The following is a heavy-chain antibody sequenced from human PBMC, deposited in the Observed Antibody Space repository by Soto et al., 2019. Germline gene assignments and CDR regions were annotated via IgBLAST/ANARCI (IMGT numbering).Heavy chain of an antibody. D-gene: IGHD1-26*01. CDR3: ARVMVGATTRAFDI. CDR2: ISSSSSYI. Sequence: GGSLRLSCAASGFTFSSYSMNWVRQAPGKGLEWVSSISSSSSYIYYTDSVKGRFTISRDNAKNSLYLQMNSLRAEDTAVYYCARVMVGATTRAFDIWGQGTMVTVSS. CDR1: GFTFSSYS. J-gene: IGHJ3*02. V-gene: IGHV3-21*01.